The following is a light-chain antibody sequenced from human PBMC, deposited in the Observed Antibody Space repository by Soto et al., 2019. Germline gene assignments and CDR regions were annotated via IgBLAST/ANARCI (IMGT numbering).Light chain of an antibody. Sequence: EIVLTQSPGTLSLSPGERATLSCRASQLVSSSYLAWYQQKPGQAPRLLIYDASSRASGIPDRLSGSGSGTDFTLSISRLESEDFAVYYCQQYGSTPLTFGGGTKVEIK. V-gene: IGKV3-20*01. CDR2: DAS. J-gene: IGKJ4*01. CDR1: QLVSSSY. CDR3: QQYGSTPLT.